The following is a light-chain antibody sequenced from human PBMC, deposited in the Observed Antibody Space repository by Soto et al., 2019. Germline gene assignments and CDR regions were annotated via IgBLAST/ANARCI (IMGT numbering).Light chain of an antibody. V-gene: IGKV1-5*03. CDR2: KAS. CDR3: QHFYTYSPWT. CDR1: QGISSF. J-gene: IGKJ1*01. Sequence: DIHMTRSPSTLSASVRDRVTITCRASQGISSFIAWYQQKPGKAPKLLIYKASTLEGGVPSRFSGSRSGTEFTLTVSSLQPDDFATYYCQHFYTYSPWTFGQGTKVDIK.